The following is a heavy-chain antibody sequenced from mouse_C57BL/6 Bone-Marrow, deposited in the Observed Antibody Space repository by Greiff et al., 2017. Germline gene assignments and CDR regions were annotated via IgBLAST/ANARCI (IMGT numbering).Heavy chain of an antibody. CDR1: GYTFTSYW. CDR2: IDPSDGYT. J-gene: IGHJ2*01. CDR3: ARGTTVVAPYYFDY. D-gene: IGHD1-1*01. V-gene: IGHV1-50*01. Sequence: QVQLQQSGAELVKPGASVKLSCKASGYTFTSYWMQWVKQRPGQGLEWIGEIDPSDGYTNYNQKFKGKATLTVDTSSSTAYMQLSSLTSEDSAVYYCARGTTVVAPYYFDYGGQGTTLTVSS.